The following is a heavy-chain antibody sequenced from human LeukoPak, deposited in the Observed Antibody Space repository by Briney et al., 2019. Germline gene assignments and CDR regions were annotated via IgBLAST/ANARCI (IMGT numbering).Heavy chain of an antibody. J-gene: IGHJ6*03. V-gene: IGHV1-2*02. CDR2: INPNCGGT. CDR3: ARGGYCSSTSCFLVYYMDV. D-gene: IGHD2-2*01. Sequence: ASVKVSCKASGYTFTGYYMHWVRQAPGQGLEWMGWINPNCGGTNYAQKFQGRVTMTRDTSISTAYMELSRLRSDDTAVYYCARGGYCSSTSCFLVYYMDVWGKGTTVTDSS. CDR1: GYTFTGYY.